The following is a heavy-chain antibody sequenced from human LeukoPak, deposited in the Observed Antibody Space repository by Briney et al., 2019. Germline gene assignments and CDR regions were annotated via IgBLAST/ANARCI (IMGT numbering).Heavy chain of an antibody. CDR3: ARAYCSGGSCPYWYFDL. J-gene: IGHJ2*01. CDR1: GFNFSMYW. CDR2: INNDGSST. Sequence: GGSLRLSCAASGFNFSMYWMHWVRQAPGKGLVWVSRINNDGSSTNYADSVKGRFTISRDNAKNTLYLQMNSLRVEDTAVYYCARAYCSGGSCPYWYFDLWGRGTLVTVSS. V-gene: IGHV3-74*01. D-gene: IGHD2-15*01.